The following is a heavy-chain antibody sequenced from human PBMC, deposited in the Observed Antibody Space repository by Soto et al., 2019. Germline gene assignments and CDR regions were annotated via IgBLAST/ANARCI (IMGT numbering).Heavy chain of an antibody. J-gene: IGHJ3*02. CDR3: ARGPYYGGNHDAFDI. V-gene: IGHV3-48*02. Sequence: PGGSLRLSCAASGFTFSSYSMNWVRQAPGKGLEWVSYISSSSSTIYYADSVKGRFTISRDNAKNSLYLQMNSLRDEDTAVYYCARGPYYGGNHDAFDIWGQGTMVTVSS. CDR2: ISSSSSTI. CDR1: GFTFSSYS. D-gene: IGHD4-17*01.